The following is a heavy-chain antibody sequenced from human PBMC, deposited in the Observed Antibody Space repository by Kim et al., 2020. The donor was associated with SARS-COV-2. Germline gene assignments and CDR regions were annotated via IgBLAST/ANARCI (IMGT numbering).Heavy chain of an antibody. CDR3: ARVERGVVVVAAFDY. J-gene: IGHJ4*02. D-gene: IGHD2-15*01. V-gene: IGHV4-34*01. Sequence: SLTRRVTISVDPSKHQFSLKLSSVTAADTAVYYCARVERGVVVVAAFDYWGQGTLVTVSS.